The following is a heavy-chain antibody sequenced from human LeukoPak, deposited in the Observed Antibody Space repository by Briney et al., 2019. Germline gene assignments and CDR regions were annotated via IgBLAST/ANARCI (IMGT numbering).Heavy chain of an antibody. D-gene: IGHD3-22*01. CDR3: AGHPDYYYDNSGYSFYFDY. CDR2: IYPGDSES. V-gene: IGHV5-51*01. Sequence: GESLKISCKGSGYSFSSYWIGWVRQMPGKGLEWMGIIYPGDSESIYSPSFQGQVTISADKSISTAYLQWSSLEASDTAMYYCAGHPDYYYDNSGYSFYFDYWGQGTLVTVSS. J-gene: IGHJ4*02. CDR1: GYSFSSYW.